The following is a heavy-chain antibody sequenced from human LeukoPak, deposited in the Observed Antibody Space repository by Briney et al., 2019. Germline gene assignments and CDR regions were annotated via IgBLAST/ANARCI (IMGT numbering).Heavy chain of an antibody. CDR3: ARDPPLGSCSTISCPHLDY. Sequence: GGSLRLSCAASGFTFSDYYMSWIRQAPGKGLEWVSSISSSSSFIYYADSVKGRFTISRDNAKNSLYLQMNSLRAEDTAVYYCARDPPLGSCSTISCPHLDYWGQGTLVTVSS. J-gene: IGHJ4*02. CDR2: ISSSSSFI. CDR1: GFTFSDYY. D-gene: IGHD2-2*01. V-gene: IGHV3-11*06.